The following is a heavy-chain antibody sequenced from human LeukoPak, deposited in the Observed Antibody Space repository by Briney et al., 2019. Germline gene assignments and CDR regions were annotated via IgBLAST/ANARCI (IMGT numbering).Heavy chain of an antibody. CDR3: AELGITMIGGV. J-gene: IGHJ6*04. CDR2: ISSDGTTI. Sequence: TGGSLRLSCAVSGFTFSDYYMSWIRQAPGKGLEWVSYISSDGTTIYYADSVKGRFTMSRDNAKNSLYLQMNSLRAEDTAVYYCAELGITMIGGVWGKGTTVTISS. V-gene: IGHV3-11*04. CDR1: GFTFSDYY. D-gene: IGHD3-10*02.